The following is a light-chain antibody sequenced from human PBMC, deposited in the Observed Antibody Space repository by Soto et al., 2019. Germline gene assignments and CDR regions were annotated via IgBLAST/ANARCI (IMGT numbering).Light chain of an antibody. Sequence: QSLLTQPPSVSGAPGQMVNISFTGSSSNIGAGYDVHWYQQLPGTAPKLLISGNSDRPSGVPDRFSGSKSGTSASLAITGLQAEDEADYYCQSYDSSLSGRVFGTGTKLTVL. CDR1: SSNIGAGYD. J-gene: IGLJ1*01. V-gene: IGLV1-40*01. CDR3: QSYDSSLSGRV. CDR2: GNS.